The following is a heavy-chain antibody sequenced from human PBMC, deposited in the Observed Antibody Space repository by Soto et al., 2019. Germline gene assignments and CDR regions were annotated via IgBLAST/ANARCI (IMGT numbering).Heavy chain of an antibody. J-gene: IGHJ4*02. V-gene: IGHV4-39*01. Sequence: PSETLSLTCTVSGGSISSSSYYWGLIRQPPGKGLEWIGSIYYSGSTYYNPSLKSRVTISVDTSKNQFSLKLSSVTAADTAVYYCARPSALYDSSGYYPSIHFDYWGQGTLVTVSS. CDR2: IYYSGST. D-gene: IGHD3-22*01. CDR1: GGSISSSSYY. CDR3: ARPSALYDSSGYYPSIHFDY.